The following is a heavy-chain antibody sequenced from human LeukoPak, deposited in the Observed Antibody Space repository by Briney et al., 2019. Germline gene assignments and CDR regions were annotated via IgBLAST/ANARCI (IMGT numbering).Heavy chain of an antibody. Sequence: PGGSLRLSCEAAGTTFSRYWMNWVRQAPGKGLEWVANIKQDGSEKYYVDSVKGRFTISRDNAKNSLYLQMNSLRAEDTAVYYCAGGAGWLVDYWGQGTLVTVSS. CDR1: GTTFSRYW. V-gene: IGHV3-7*03. CDR2: IKQDGSEK. CDR3: AGGAGWLVDY. J-gene: IGHJ4*02. D-gene: IGHD6-19*01.